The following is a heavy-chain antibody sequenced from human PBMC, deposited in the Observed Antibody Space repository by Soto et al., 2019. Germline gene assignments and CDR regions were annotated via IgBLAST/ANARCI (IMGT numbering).Heavy chain of an antibody. V-gene: IGHV4-34*01. D-gene: IGHD3-10*01. CDR3: ARDPRYRFGEFPYYYYYGMDV. CDR2: INHSGST. Sequence: PSETLSLTCAVYGGSFSGYYWTWIRQPPGTGLEWIGEINHSGSTNYNPSLKSRVTISVDTSKNQFSLKLTSVTAADTAVYYCARDPRYRFGEFPYYYYYGMDVWGQGTTVTVS. CDR1: GGSFSGYY. J-gene: IGHJ6*02.